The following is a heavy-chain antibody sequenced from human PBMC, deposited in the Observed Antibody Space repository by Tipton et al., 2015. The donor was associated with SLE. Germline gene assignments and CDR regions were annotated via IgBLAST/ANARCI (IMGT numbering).Heavy chain of an antibody. CDR3: TTDRCITIFGVLSEAGYFYYMDV. CDR1: GFTFSNAW. J-gene: IGHJ6*03. Sequence: SLRLSCAASGFTFSNAWMSWVRQAPGKGLEWVGRIKSKTDGGTTDYAAPVKGRFTISRDDSKNTLYLQMNSLKTEDTAVYYCTTDRCITIFGVLSEAGYFYYMDVWRKGTTDTVSS. V-gene: IGHV3-15*01. D-gene: IGHD3-3*01. CDR2: IKSKTDGGTT.